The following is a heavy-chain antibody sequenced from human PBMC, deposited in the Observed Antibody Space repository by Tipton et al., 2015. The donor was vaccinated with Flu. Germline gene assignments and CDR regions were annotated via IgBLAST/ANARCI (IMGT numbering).Heavy chain of an antibody. V-gene: IGHV4-30-2*01. CDR2: IYYSGSP. CDR3: ARDRRKITRSYGMDV. CDR1: NESISSGDSA. Sequence: TLSLTCTVSNESISSGDSAWNWIRQPPGKGLEWIGYIYYSGSPYYNPPLKSRVSISVDRSRNQFSLKLDSVTAADTAVYYCARDRRKITRSYGMDVWGQGTTVTVS. J-gene: IGHJ6*02. D-gene: IGHD1-1*01.